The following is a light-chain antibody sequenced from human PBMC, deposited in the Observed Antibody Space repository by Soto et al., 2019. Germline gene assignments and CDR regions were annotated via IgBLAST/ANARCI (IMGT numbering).Light chain of an antibody. J-gene: IGKJ2*01. V-gene: IGKV4-1*01. Sequence: DIVMTQSPESLAVSLGERATINCKSSQSVLYTSTSKNYLAWYQQRPGQAPKLVIFWASTRESGVPDRFRGRGAGTNFTLSIDNLQAEGVAVYYWQQYCEAPPYTFGPGTRLEIK. CDR2: WAS. CDR3: QQYCEAPPYT. CDR1: QSVLYTSTSKNY.